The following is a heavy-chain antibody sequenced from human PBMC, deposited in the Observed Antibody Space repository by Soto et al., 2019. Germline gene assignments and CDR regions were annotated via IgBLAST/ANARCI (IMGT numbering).Heavy chain of an antibody. J-gene: IGHJ5*02. CDR1: GFTFRSFT. CDR2: ISSNSAYI. Sequence: GGSLKLSCAASGFTFRSFTMNWVRQAPGKGLEWVSTISSNSAYIYYTDALRGRFTISRDNAKNSLHLQMNSLRAEDTAVYYCTRDASRDSSARGWFDPWGPGTLVTVSS. V-gene: IGHV3-21*01. CDR3: TRDASRDSSARGWFDP. D-gene: IGHD6-13*01.